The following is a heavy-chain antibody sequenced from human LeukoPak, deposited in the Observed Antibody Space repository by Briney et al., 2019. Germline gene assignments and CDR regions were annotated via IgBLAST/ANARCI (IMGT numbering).Heavy chain of an antibody. CDR3: AKDAAGPEY. J-gene: IGHJ4*02. CDR2: INANGVNT. V-gene: IGHV3-23*01. CDR1: GFSFNFYA. Sequence: GGSLRLSCAASGFSFNFYAMTWVRQAPGKGLQWVSTINANGVNTYYADSVRGRFTISRDNSRNTPYLQMNSLRAEDTAVYYCAKDAAGPEYWGQGTLVTVSS. D-gene: IGHD6-13*01.